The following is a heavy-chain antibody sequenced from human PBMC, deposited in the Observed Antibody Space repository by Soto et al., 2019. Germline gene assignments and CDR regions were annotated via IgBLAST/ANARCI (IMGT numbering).Heavy chain of an antibody. J-gene: IGHJ4*02. CDR3: ARHGYSYGGGCFDY. V-gene: IGHV3-66*04. Sequence: EVQLVESGGGLVQPGGSLRLSCAASGFTVSSNYMSWVRQAPGQGLEWVSVIYSGGSAYYADSVKGRFTISRDNSKNTLYLQMNSLRAEDTAVYYCARHGYSYGGGCFDYWGQGTLVSVSS. CDR2: IYSGGSA. CDR1: GFTVSSNY. D-gene: IGHD5-18*01.